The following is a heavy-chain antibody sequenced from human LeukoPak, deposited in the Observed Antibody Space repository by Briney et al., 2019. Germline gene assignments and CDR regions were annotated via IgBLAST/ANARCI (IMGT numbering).Heavy chain of an antibody. CDR2: ISGSGGST. D-gene: IGHD2-2*01. CDR3: AKVRVVVPAALGPFDY. Sequence: GGSLRLSCAASGFTFSSYAMSWVRQAPGKGLEWVSAISGSGGSTYYADSVKGRFTISRDNSKNTLYVQMNSLRAEDTAVYYCAKVRVVVPAALGPFDYWGQGTLVTVSS. V-gene: IGHV3-23*01. CDR1: GFTFSSYA. J-gene: IGHJ4*02.